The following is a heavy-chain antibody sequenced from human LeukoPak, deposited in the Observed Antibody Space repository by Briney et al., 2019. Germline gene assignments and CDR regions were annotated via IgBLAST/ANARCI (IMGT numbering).Heavy chain of an antibody. CDR3: ARVAYGSGSRLIDC. J-gene: IGHJ4*02. CDR1: GGSINGTNYN. V-gene: IGHV4-39*07. Sequence: SETLSLTCTVSGGSINGTNYNWGWIRQPPRRGPEWLASVYYSGLTYYNSSLKSRVSISVDTSKNQFSLKLTSVTAADTAVYYCARVAYGSGSRLIDCWGQGTLVTISS. D-gene: IGHD3-10*01. CDR2: VYYSGLT.